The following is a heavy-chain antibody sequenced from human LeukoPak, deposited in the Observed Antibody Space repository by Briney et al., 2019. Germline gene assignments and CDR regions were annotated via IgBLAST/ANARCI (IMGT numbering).Heavy chain of an antibody. J-gene: IGHJ4*02. D-gene: IGHD3-9*01. CDR1: GFTFDDYA. CDR3: AKADGGLYYDILTGYYYFDY. CDR2: ISWNSGSI. V-gene: IGHV3-9*01. Sequence: GGSLRLSCAASGFTFDDYAMHWVRQAPGKGLEWVSGISWNSGSIGYADSVKGRFTISRDNAKNSLYLQMNSLRAEDTALYYCAKADGGLYYDILTGYYYFDYWGQGTLVTVSS.